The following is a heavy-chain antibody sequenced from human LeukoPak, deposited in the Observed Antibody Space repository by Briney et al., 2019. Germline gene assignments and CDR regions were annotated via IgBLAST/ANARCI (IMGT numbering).Heavy chain of an antibody. CDR2: ISYDGTNK. J-gene: IGHJ4*02. CDR1: GFTFSNYD. CDR3: AKDDRGNEAPFDY. V-gene: IGHV3-30*18. Sequence: GGSLRLSCAASGFTFSNYDMHWVRQAPGKGLEWVAVISYDGTNKYYADSVKGRFTISRDNSKNTLHLQMNSLRAEDTAVYYCAKDDRGNEAPFDYWGQGKRLTVSS.